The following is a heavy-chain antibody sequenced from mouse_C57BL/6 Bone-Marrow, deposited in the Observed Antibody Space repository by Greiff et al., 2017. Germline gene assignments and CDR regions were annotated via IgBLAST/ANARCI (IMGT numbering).Heavy chain of an antibody. CDR2: IWGVGST. CDR3: AILTGTWFAY. J-gene: IGHJ3*01. V-gene: IGHV2-6*01. D-gene: IGHD4-1*01. CDR1: GFSLTSYG. Sequence: VKLMESGPGLVAPSQSLSITCTVSGFSLTSYGVDWVRQSPGKGLEWLGVIWGVGSTNYNSALKSRLSISKDNSKSQVFLKMNSLQTDDTAMYYCAILTGTWFAYWGQETLVTVSA.